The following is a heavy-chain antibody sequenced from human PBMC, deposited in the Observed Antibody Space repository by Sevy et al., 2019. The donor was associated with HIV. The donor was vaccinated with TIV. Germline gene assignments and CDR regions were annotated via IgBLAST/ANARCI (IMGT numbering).Heavy chain of an antibody. V-gene: IGHV3-30*04. D-gene: IGHD6-6*01. Sequence: GGSLRLSCAASGFTFSSYAMHWVRQAPGKGLEWVAVISYDGSNKYYADSVKGRFTISRDNSKNTFYLQMSSLTSEDTAVYYCARGLAALPGYYYGMDVWGQGTAVTVSS. CDR3: ARGLAALPGYYYGMDV. J-gene: IGHJ6*02. CDR1: GFTFSSYA. CDR2: ISYDGSNK.